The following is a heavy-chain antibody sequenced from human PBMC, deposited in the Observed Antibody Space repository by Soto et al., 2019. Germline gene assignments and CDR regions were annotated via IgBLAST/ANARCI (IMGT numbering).Heavy chain of an antibody. V-gene: IGHV1-69*01. J-gene: IGHJ2*01. CDR3: ARDGYGGNPSWWYFDL. CDR2: IIPIFGTA. CDR1: GGTFSSYA. Sequence: QVQLVQSGAEVKKPGSSVKVSCKASGGTFSSYAISWVRQAPGQGLEWMGGIIPIFGTANYAQKFQGRVTITADEYTSTAYMELSSLRSEDTAVYYCARDGYGGNPSWWYFDLWGRGTLVTVSS. D-gene: IGHD2-15*01.